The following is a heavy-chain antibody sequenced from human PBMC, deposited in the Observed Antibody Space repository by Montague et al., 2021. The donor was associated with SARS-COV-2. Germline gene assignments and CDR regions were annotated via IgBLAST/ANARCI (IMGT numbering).Heavy chain of an antibody. CDR3: ARAQNTCFIANCVNYFEV. Sequence: SETLSLTCEVSGDSISSYYWSWIRQSPGKGLEWIGYVHYTGSTKYTPSLKTRVTLPLDTPKNHFSLKLRSVTAADTAIYYCARAQNTCFIANCVNYFEVWGLGALVTVSS. V-gene: IGHV4-59*01. CDR2: VHYTGST. CDR1: GDSISSYY. D-gene: IGHD1-1*01. J-gene: IGHJ4*02.